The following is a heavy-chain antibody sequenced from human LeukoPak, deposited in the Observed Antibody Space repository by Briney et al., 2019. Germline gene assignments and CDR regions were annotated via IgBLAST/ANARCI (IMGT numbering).Heavy chain of an antibody. Sequence: GGSLRLSCAASGFTFSSYSMNWVRQAPGKGLEWVSSISSSSSYIYYADSVKGRFTISRDNAKNSLYLQMNSLRAEDTAVYYCARDVRYCTSTSCYTLFDYWGQGTLVTVSS. V-gene: IGHV3-21*01. J-gene: IGHJ4*02. D-gene: IGHD2-2*02. CDR1: GFTFSSYS. CDR2: ISSSSSYI. CDR3: ARDVRYCTSTSCYTLFDY.